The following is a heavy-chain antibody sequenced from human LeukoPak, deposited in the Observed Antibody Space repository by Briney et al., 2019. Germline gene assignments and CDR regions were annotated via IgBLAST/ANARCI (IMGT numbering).Heavy chain of an antibody. V-gene: IGHV3-43*02. Sequence: PGGSLRLSCAASGFTFHDYAMHWVRQAPGKGLEWVSLISGDGGSTYYADSVKGRFTIYRANSKDSLSLQMKSLRTEEPAWYYGPKDIQQQLPGMDVWGKGTTVTVSS. CDR3: PKDIQQQLPGMDV. CDR2: ISGDGGST. D-gene: IGHD6-13*01. J-gene: IGHJ6*04. CDR1: GFTFHDYA.